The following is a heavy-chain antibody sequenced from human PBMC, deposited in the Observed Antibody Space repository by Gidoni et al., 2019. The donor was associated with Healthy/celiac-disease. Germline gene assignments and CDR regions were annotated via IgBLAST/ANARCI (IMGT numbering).Heavy chain of an antibody. D-gene: IGHD1-26*01. J-gene: IGHJ4*02. CDR2: INPSGGST. Sequence: WMGIINPSGGSTSYAQKFQGRVTMTRDTSTRTVYMELSSLRSEDTAVYYCARSIVGSIDSTYYFDYWGQGTLVTVSS. CDR3: ARSIVGSIDSTYYFDY. V-gene: IGHV1-46*01.